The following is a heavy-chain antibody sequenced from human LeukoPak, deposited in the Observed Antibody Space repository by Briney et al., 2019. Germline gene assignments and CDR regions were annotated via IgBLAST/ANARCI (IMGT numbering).Heavy chain of an antibody. CDR2: IYYSGST. V-gene: IGHV4-39*07. D-gene: IGHD4-23*01. Sequence: SETLSLTCTVSGGSISSSSYYWGWIRQPPGKGLEWIGSIYYSGSTYYNPSLKSRVTISVDTSKNQFSLKLSSVTAADTAVYYCAREIYGGNSGGFDYWGQGTLVTVSS. J-gene: IGHJ4*02. CDR1: GGSISSSSYY. CDR3: AREIYGGNSGGFDY.